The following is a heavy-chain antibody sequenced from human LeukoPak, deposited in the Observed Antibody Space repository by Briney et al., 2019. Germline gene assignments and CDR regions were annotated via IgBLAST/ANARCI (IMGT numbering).Heavy chain of an antibody. Sequence: ASVKVSCKASGYSFADYYMHWVRQAPGQGLEWMGWIKPNSGGTRSAQKFQGRVTMTRDTSISTAYMELSSLRYGDTAVYYCATNILVRDIINWFDPWGQGTLVTVSS. V-gene: IGHV1-2*02. CDR2: IKPNSGGT. D-gene: IGHD3-10*01. J-gene: IGHJ5*02. CDR1: GYSFADYY. CDR3: ATNILVRDIINWFDP.